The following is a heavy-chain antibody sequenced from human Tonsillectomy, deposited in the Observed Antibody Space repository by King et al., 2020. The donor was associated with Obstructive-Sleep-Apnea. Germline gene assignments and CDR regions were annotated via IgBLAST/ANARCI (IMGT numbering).Heavy chain of an antibody. CDR1: GFSVRSDY. J-gene: IGHJ3*02. V-gene: IGHV3-53*04. Sequence: VQLVESGGALVQPGGSLRLSCAASGFSVRSDYMTWVRQAPGKVLEWVSLFYSADITYYADSVKGRFTISRHNSNNTLYLKMNSLNVEDTAVYYCARGWVRDDFWSGYHGFDIWGQGTMVTVSS. CDR2: FYSADIT. D-gene: IGHD3-3*01. CDR3: ARGWVRDDFWSGYHGFDI.